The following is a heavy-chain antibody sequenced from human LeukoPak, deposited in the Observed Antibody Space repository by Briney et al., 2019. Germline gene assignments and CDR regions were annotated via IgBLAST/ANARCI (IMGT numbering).Heavy chain of an antibody. V-gene: IGHV3-33*01. CDR2: TWYDGSNK. Sequence: GGSLRLSCAASGFTFSNYAMHWARQAPGKGLGWVAVTWYDGSNKHYADSVKGRFTVSGDSAKNTLYLQMNSLRGEDTAMYYCARGGSSGWSYLDFWGQGTLVTVSS. CDR1: GFTFSNYA. J-gene: IGHJ4*02. D-gene: IGHD6-19*01. CDR3: ARGGSSGWSYLDF.